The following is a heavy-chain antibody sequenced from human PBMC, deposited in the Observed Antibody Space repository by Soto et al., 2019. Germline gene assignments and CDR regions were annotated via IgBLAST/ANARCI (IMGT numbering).Heavy chain of an antibody. CDR1: GGTFSSYA. D-gene: IGHD3-22*01. CDR2: IIPIFGTA. Sequence: QVQLVQSGAAVKKPGSSVKVSCKASGGTFSSYAISWVRQAPGQGLEWMGGIIPIFGTANSAQKFQGRVTITADESTSTAYMELSSLRSEDTAVYYCAREGASGSHIGYWGQGILVTVSS. V-gene: IGHV1-69*01. CDR3: AREGASGSHIGY. J-gene: IGHJ4*02.